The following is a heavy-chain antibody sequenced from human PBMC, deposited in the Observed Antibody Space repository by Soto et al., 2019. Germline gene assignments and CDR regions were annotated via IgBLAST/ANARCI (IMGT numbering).Heavy chain of an antibody. CDR3: ARDVYCSSTSCYSSGYYYYYMDV. CDR1: GFTFSSYS. CDR2: ISSSSSTI. J-gene: IGHJ6*03. Sequence: PGGSLRLSCAASGFTFSSYSMNWVRQAPGKGLEWVSYISSSSSTIYYADSVKGRFTISRDNAKNSLYLQMNSLRAEDTAVYYCARDVYCSSTSCYSSGYYYYYMDVSGKGTTVTVS. D-gene: IGHD2-2*01. V-gene: IGHV3-48*01.